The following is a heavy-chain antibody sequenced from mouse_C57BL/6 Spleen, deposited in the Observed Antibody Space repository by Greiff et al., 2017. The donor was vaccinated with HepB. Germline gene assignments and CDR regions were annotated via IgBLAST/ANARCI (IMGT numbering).Heavy chain of an antibody. D-gene: IGHD2-2*01. J-gene: IGHJ4*01. CDR2: IYPGDGDT. CDR1: GYAFSSSW. CDR3: ARENAYDDYYAMDY. V-gene: IGHV1-82*01. Sequence: QVQLQQSGPELVKPGASVKISCKASGYAFSSSWMNWVKQRPGKGLEWIGRIYPGDGDTNYNGKFKGKATLTADKSSSTAYMQLSSLTSEDSAVYFCARENAYDDYYAMDYWGQGTSVTVSS.